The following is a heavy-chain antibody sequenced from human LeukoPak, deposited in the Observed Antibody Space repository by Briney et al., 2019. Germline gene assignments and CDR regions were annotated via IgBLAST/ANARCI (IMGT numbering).Heavy chain of an antibody. CDR1: GDSISSYY. CDR3: ARLWCSSTSCYSMNDSWFDP. D-gene: IGHD2-2*02. Sequence: SETLSLTCTVSGDSISSYYWSWIRQPPGKGLEWIGYIYYSGSTNYNPSLKSRVTISVDTSKNQFSLKLSSVTAADTAVYYCARLWCSSTSCYSMNDSWFDPWGQGTLVTVSS. J-gene: IGHJ5*02. CDR2: IYYSGST. V-gene: IGHV4-59*08.